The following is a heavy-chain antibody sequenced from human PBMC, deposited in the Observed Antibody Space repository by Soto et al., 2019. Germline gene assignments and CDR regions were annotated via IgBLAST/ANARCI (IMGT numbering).Heavy chain of an antibody. V-gene: IGHV2-5*02. D-gene: IGHD3-10*01. CDR1: GFSLSTSGVG. Sequence: QITLKESGPTLVKPTQTLTLTCTFSGFSLSTSGVGVGWIRQRPGKALEWLALIYWDDDKRYSPSLKSRLTITKDTSKNQVVLTMTNMDPVDTATYYCAHRLVKGSGNYLPAGGRFGFDPWGQGTLVTVSS. CDR3: AHRLVKGSGNYLPAGGRFGFDP. J-gene: IGHJ5*02. CDR2: IYWDDDK.